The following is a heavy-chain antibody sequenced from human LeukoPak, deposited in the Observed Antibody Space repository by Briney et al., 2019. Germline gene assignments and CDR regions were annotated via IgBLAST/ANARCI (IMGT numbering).Heavy chain of an antibody. CDR2: ISGSGGST. J-gene: IGHJ4*02. Sequence: GGSLRLSCAVSGFTFDTYAMSWVRQAPGKGLEWVSAISGSGGSTYYADSVKGRFTISRDNSKNTLYLQMNSLRAEDTAVYYCAKDRMITFGGVIVPSYYFDYWGQGTLVTVSS. CDR3: AKDRMITFGGVIVPSYYFDY. V-gene: IGHV3-23*01. CDR1: GFTFDTYA. D-gene: IGHD3-16*02.